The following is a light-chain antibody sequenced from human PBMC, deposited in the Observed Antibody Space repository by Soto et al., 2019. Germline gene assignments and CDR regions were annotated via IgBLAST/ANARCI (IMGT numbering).Light chain of an antibody. Sequence: EIVLTQSPATLSVSPGETATLSCRASQSVKSDLAGYHQRPGQAPRLLIYGASTRTTGVPPRFSGSGSGTEFSLTISSLQSEDCALYHWQQYVDWPTTYSCGQGTKLEIE. J-gene: IGKJ2*01. V-gene: IGKV3-15*01. CDR2: GAS. CDR1: QSVKSD. CDR3: QQYVDWPTTYS.